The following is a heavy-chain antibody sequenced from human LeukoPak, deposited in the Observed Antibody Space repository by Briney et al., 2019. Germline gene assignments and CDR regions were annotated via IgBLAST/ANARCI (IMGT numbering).Heavy chain of an antibody. CDR2: ISYDGSNK. CDR3: GGVFPPHTVTIGYFDY. D-gene: IGHD4-17*01. Sequence: GRSLRLSCAASGFTFSSYAMHWVRQAPGKGLEWVAVISYDGSNKYYADSVKGRFTISRDNSKNTLYLQMNSLRAEDTAVYYGGGVFPPHTVTIGYFDYWGQGTLVTVSS. J-gene: IGHJ4*02. CDR1: GFTFSSYA. V-gene: IGHV3-30*04.